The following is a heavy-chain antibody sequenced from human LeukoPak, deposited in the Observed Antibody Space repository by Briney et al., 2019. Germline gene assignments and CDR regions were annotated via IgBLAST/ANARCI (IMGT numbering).Heavy chain of an antibody. CDR1: GFTFSTYN. V-gene: IGHV3-48*04. Sequence: GGSLRLSCAASGFTFSTYNMNWVRQAPGKGLEWVSYISSSSTIIYYADSVMGRFTISRDNTKNSLYLQMNSLRAEDTAVYYCARDHPSVGRPDYWGQGTLVTVSS. CDR2: ISSSSTII. D-gene: IGHD1-26*01. J-gene: IGHJ4*02. CDR3: ARDHPSVGRPDY.